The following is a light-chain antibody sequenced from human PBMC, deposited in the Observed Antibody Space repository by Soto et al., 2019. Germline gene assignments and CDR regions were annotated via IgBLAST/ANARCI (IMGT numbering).Light chain of an antibody. V-gene: IGKV3-11*01. CDR2: DAS. Sequence: PGDRATLSCRASQSVSSYLAWYQQKPGQAPRLLIYDASNRATGIPARFSGSGSGTDFTLTISSLEPEDFAVYYCQQRSNWPQITFGQGTRLEIK. CDR1: QSVSSY. CDR3: QQRSNWPQIT. J-gene: IGKJ5*01.